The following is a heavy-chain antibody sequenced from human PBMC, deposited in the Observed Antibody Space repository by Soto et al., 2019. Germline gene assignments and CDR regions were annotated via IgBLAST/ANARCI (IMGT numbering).Heavy chain of an antibody. Sequence: VSLSLTCTVSGASISCFYWSWIRQPPGKGLEWIGYISYSGNTNYNPSLKSRVSISVDTSKNQLSLNLTSVTAADTAVYYCARAPMVLSRSYFDSWGQGAPVTVSS. J-gene: IGHJ4*02. CDR2: ISYSGNT. CDR1: GASISCFY. CDR3: ARAPMVLSRSYFDS. V-gene: IGHV4-59*01. D-gene: IGHD2-8*01.